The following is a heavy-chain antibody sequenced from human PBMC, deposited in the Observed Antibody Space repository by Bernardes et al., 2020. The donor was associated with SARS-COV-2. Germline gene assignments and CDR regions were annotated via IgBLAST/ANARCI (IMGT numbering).Heavy chain of an antibody. CDR2: IKRDGSET. CDR1: GFDFSDYW. J-gene: IGHJ6*02. V-gene: IGHV3-7*03. Sequence: GSLSLSCAGSGFDFSDYWMTWVRPAPGKGLEWVANIKRDGSETYYVDSVKGRFTISRDNAKNLVFLQMNSLRAEDTAVFYCARSAGMDVWGQGTMVTVSS. CDR3: ARSAGMDV.